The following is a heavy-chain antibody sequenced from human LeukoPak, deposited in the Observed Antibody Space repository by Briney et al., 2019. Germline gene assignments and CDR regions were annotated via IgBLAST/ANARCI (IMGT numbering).Heavy chain of an antibody. CDR3: AREPDYYDSSGYNY. Sequence: SETLSLTCTVSGGSISSGDYYWSWIRQPPGKGLEWIGYIFHDGSTYYNPSLKSRVTISVDTSKNQFSLKLSSVTAADTAVYYCAREPDYYDSSGYNYWGQGTLVTVSS. D-gene: IGHD3-22*01. CDR1: GGSISSGDYY. CDR2: IFHDGST. V-gene: IGHV4-30-2*01. J-gene: IGHJ4*02.